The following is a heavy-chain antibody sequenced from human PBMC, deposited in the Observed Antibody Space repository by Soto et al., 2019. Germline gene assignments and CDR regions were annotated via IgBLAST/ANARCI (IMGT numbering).Heavy chain of an antibody. CDR2: MNPNSGNT. J-gene: IGHJ5*02. V-gene: IGHV1-8*01. CDR3: VRGDYGDYSHWFDP. D-gene: IGHD4-17*01. Sequence: QVQLVQSGAEVKKPGASVRVSCKASGYTFTKFDINWVRQATGKGLEWMGWMNPNSGNTGYAQKFQGRVTMTRNPSITTAYMELSTLRSEDTAVYYCVRGDYGDYSHWFDPWGQGTLVTVSS. CDR1: GYTFTKFD.